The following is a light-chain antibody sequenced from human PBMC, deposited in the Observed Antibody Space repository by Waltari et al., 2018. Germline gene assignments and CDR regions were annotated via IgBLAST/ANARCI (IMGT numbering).Light chain of an antibody. Sequence: DIQMTQSPSSLYASAGDRVTNTCLASQSISSYLNWYQQKPGKAPKLLIYAASSLQSGVPSRFSGSGSGTDFALTITSLQPEDLGTYYCQQTYSTPGLTFGGGTKVAIK. CDR1: QSISSY. CDR3: QQTYSTPGLT. CDR2: AAS. V-gene: IGKV1-39*01. J-gene: IGKJ4*01.